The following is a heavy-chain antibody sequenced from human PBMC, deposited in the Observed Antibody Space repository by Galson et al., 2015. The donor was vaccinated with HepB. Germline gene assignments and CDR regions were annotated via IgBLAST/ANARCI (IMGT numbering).Heavy chain of an antibody. CDR1: GYSFSNFW. CDR3: ARRESSNWPAPDWYFDL. V-gene: IGHV5-10-1*01. J-gene: IGHJ2*01. CDR2: IDPSDSYT. Sequence: QSGAEVKKPGESLRISCMGSGYSFSNFWINWVRQMPGKGLEWMGRIDPSDSYTNYNPSFQGHVTISADKSSSTAFLQWSSLEASDTAMYYCARRESSNWPAPDWYFDLWGRGTQVTVSS. D-gene: IGHD1-1*01.